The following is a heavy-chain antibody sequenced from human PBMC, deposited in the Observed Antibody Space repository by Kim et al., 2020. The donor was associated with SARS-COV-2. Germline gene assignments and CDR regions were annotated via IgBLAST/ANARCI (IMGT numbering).Heavy chain of an antibody. J-gene: IGHJ4*02. CDR1: GFTFSSYC. Sequence: GGSLRLSCAASGFTFSSYCMSCVRQAPGKGLEWVGNINQDGGEKFYGDSVKGRFTISRDNAKNSLYLQMNSLRAEDSAVYYCARECNLGHWGQGTPGTVS. D-gene: IGHD2-8*01. V-gene: IGHV3-7*01. CDR2: INQDGGEK. CDR3: ARECNLGH.